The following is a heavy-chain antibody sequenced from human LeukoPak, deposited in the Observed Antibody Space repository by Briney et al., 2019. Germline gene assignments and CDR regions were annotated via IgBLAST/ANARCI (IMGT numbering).Heavy chain of an antibody. CDR3: ARDHPVADWAPDI. CDR1: GGSISSYS. J-gene: IGHJ3*02. D-gene: IGHD3-9*01. V-gene: IGHV4-59*13. Sequence: SETLSLTCSVSGGSISSYSWTWIRQPPGKGLEWIGFIDYSGSSNYNPSLKSRVTISADPSTNHFSLNLTSVTAADTAVYFCARDHPVADWAPDIWGRGTMITVSS. CDR2: IDYSGSS.